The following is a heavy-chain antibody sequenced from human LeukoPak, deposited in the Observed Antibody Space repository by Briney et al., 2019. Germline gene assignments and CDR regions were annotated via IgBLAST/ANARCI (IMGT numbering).Heavy chain of an antibody. J-gene: IGHJ4*02. Sequence: GWSLRLSCAASGFTFSLYSMNWVRQAPGKGLEWVSYITSGSSTTYYADSVRGRFTISRDNAKNSLFLQMNSLRAEDTAVYYCARDGGGDYWGQGTLVTVSS. CDR1: GFTFSLYS. CDR2: ITSGSSTT. V-gene: IGHV3-48*01. D-gene: IGHD3-16*01. CDR3: ARDGGGDY.